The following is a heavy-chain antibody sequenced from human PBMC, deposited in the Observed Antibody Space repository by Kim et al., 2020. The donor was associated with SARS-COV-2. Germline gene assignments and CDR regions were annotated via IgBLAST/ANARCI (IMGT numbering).Heavy chain of an antibody. D-gene: IGHD1-26*01. CDR3: ARGNSGSYKYFDY. J-gene: IGHJ4*02. V-gene: IGHV4-34*01. Sequence: YNPSLKSRVTISVDPSKNQFSLKLSSVTAADTAVYYCARGNSGSYKYFDYWGQGTLVTVSS.